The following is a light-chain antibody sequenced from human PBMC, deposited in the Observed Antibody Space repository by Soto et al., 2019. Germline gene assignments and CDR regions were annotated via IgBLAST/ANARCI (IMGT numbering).Light chain of an antibody. CDR3: QAWDSSTVV. Sequence: SYELTQPPSVSVSPGQTASITCSGDKLGDKYACWYQQKPRQSPVLVIYQDSKRPSGIPERFSGSNSGNTATLTISGTQAMDEADYYCQAWDSSTVVFCGGTKLTVL. CDR2: QDS. CDR1: KLGDKY. V-gene: IGLV3-1*01. J-gene: IGLJ2*01.